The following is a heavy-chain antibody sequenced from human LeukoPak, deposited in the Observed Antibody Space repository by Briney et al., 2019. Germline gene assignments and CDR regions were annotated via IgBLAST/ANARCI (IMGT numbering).Heavy chain of an antibody. J-gene: IGHJ4*02. CDR3: ARNGGGLDY. V-gene: IGHV3-11*04. D-gene: IGHD3-16*01. Sequence: GGSLRLSCAASGFTFSDHHMDWVRQAPGKGLEWVSWITGSGGAVKYTDSVKGRFTISRDNAKKSVYLQMNSLRVEDTAVYYCARNGGGLDYWGQGTLVTVSS. CDR1: GFTFSDHH. CDR2: ITGSGGAV.